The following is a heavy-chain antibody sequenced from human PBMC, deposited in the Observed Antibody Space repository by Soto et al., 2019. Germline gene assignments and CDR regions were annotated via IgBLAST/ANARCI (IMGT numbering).Heavy chain of an antibody. CDR1: GGTFSSYA. CDR3: ARARITIFGVVTPYYYYYGMDV. J-gene: IGHJ6*02. CDR2: IIPNFGTA. Sequence: QVQLVQSGAEVKKPGSSVKVSCKASGGTFSSYAISWVRQAPGQGLEWMGGIIPNFGTANYAQKFQGRVTITADESTSTAYMELSSLRSEDTAVYYCARARITIFGVVTPYYYYYGMDVWGQGTTVTVSS. V-gene: IGHV1-69*01. D-gene: IGHD3-3*01.